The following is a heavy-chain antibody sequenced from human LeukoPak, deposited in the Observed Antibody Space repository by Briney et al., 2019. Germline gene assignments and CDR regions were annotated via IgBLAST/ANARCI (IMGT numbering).Heavy chain of an antibody. V-gene: IGHV4-39*01. CDR1: GGSISSSSYY. CDR3: ARTGYSSGLGAVEI. J-gene: IGHJ3*02. CDR2: IDYSGRT. Sequence: SETLSLTCAVSGGSISSSSYYWGCIRQPPGKGLESIGRIDYSGRTYYNPSLKSRATISVDTSKNQFSLKLGSVTAADTAVYHCARTGYSSGLGAVEIWGEGTMLSVSS. D-gene: IGHD6-19*01.